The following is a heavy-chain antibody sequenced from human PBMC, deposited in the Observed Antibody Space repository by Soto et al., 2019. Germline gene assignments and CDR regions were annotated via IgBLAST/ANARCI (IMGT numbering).Heavy chain of an antibody. CDR1: GVSVTSDDFY. D-gene: IGHD3-22*01. CDR2: IFTSGST. J-gene: IGHJ2*01. Sequence: QVQLQQSGPGLVKPSETLSLTCTVSGVSVTSDDFYWTWIRQPPGKGLEWIGHIFTSGSTSYRSSLPARLTISIDTSGNHFSLSPIPAAAADTAVYYCASTQYDSRAYYYWYLGLWGRGTLVTVSS. CDR3: ASTQYDSRAYYYWYLGL. V-gene: IGHV4-61*03.